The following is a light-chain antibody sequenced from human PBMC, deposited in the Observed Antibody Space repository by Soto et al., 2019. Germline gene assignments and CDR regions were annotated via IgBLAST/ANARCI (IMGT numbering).Light chain of an antibody. V-gene: IGLV2-14*01. CDR3: SSYTTSSTYV. Sequence: QSVLTQPASVSGSPGQSITISCTGTSSDVGGYHYVSWYQQYPSKAPKVMIYDVSNRPSGVSNRFSGSKSGNTASLTISGLQAEDEANYYCSSYTTSSTYVFGTGTKVTVL. CDR2: DVS. CDR1: SSDVGGYHY. J-gene: IGLJ1*01.